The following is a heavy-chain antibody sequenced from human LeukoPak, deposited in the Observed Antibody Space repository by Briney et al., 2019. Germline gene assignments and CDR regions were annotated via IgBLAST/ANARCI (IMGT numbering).Heavy chain of an antibody. CDR3: ARGYNWNYYFDY. J-gene: IGHJ4*02. Sequence: PGGSLRLSCAASGFTFSSYGMNWVRQAPGKGLEWVSSISSSSSYIYYADSVKGRFTISRDNAKNSLYLQMNSLRAEDTAVYYCARGYNWNYYFDYWGQGTLVTVSS. CDR1: GFTFSSYG. V-gene: IGHV3-21*01. D-gene: IGHD1-20*01. CDR2: ISSSSSYI.